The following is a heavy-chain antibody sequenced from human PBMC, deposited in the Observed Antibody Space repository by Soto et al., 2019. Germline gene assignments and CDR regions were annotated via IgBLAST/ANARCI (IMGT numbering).Heavy chain of an antibody. D-gene: IGHD3-3*01. CDR1: GYTFTSYY. J-gene: IGHJ5*02. CDR3: ARGTQKGGSGYEGDWFDP. V-gene: IGHV1-46*01. CDR2: INPSGGST. Sequence: QVQLVQSGAEVKKPGASVKVSCKASGYTFTSYYMHWVRQAPGQGLEWMGIINPSGGSTSYAQKFQDRVTMTRDTATSTVYMELSTVRSEDTAVYYCARGTQKGGSGYEGDWFDPWGQGTLVTVSS.